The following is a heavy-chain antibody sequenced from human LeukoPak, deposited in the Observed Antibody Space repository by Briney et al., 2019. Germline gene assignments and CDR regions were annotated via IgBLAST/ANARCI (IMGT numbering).Heavy chain of an antibody. D-gene: IGHD3-10*01. CDR1: GYTFTNYY. V-gene: IGHV1-46*01. Sequence: ASVKVSCKASGYTFTNYYIHWVRQAPGRGLEWMGILNPSGGTTSYTQKFQGRVTMTRDTSTSTVYMELSSLTSEDTAVFYCARNRIPMVRGVTFDAFDIWGQGTRVTVSS. CDR2: LNPSGGTT. CDR3: ARNRIPMVRGVTFDAFDI. J-gene: IGHJ3*02.